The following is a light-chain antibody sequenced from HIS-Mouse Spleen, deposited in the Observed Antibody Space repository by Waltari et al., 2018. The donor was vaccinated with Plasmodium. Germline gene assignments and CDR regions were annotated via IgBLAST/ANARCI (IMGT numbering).Light chain of an antibody. V-gene: IGKV3-15*01. CDR2: GAS. CDR1: QSVSSN. Sequence: EIVMTQSPATLSVSPGERATLSCSARQSVSSNLAWYQQKPGQAPRLLSYGASTRATGIPARFSGSGSGTEFTLTISSLQSEDFAVYYCQQYNNWSFTFGPGTKVDIK. J-gene: IGKJ3*01. CDR3: QQYNNWSFT.